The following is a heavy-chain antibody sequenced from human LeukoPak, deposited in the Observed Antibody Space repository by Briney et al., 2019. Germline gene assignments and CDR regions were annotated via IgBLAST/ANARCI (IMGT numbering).Heavy chain of an antibody. V-gene: IGHV4-61*05. Sequence: SETLSLTCTVSGGSISSSYYYWGWIRQPPGKGLEWIGYIYYSGSTNYNPSLKSRVTISVDTSKNQFSLKLSSVTAADTAVYYCARGGIGLDYWGQGTLVTVSS. CDR2: IYYSGST. J-gene: IGHJ4*02. D-gene: IGHD3-16*01. CDR3: ARGGIGLDY. CDR1: GGSISSSYYY.